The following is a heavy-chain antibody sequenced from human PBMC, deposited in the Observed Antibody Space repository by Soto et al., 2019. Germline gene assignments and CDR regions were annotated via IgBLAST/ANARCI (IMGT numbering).Heavy chain of an antibody. D-gene: IGHD1-1*01. Sequence: QITLKESAPARVKPTQPLTLTCTFSGFSLTSRPMGVGWIRQPPGKALEWLAFIYWDDDKRYSPSLRSELTSTKENSGNQVVHRMNSMDPVDTVTYYCAHRLSGDNWTGGYVDRGGQGALVTVSS. J-gene: IGHJ4*01. CDR2: IYWDDDK. CDR3: AHRLSGDNWTGGYVDR. V-gene: IGHV2-5*02. CDR1: GFSLTSRPMG.